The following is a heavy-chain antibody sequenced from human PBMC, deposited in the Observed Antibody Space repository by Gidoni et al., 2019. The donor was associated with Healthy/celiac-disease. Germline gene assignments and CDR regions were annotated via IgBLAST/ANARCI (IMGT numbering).Heavy chain of an antibody. CDR3: ARYCSCGSCYDAFDI. CDR1: GGSISSSSYY. CDR2: LYYSGST. D-gene: IGHD2-15*01. J-gene: IGHJ3*02. Sequence: QLQLQESGPGLVKHSETLCLPCPVSGGSISSSSYYCGWIRQPPGKGLEWIGSLYYSGSTYYNPSLKSRVTISVDTSKNQFSLKLSSVTAADTAVYYCARYCSCGSCYDAFDIWGQGTMVTVSS. V-gene: IGHV4-39*01.